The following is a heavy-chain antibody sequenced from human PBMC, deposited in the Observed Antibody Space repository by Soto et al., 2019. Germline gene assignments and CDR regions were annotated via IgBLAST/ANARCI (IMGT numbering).Heavy chain of an antibody. D-gene: IGHD6-19*01. J-gene: IGHJ4*02. Sequence: EVQLVESGGGLVQPGRSLRLSCAASGFTFDDYAMHWVGQAQGKGLEWVSGISWNSGSIGYADSVKGRFTISRDNAKNSLYLQMNSLRAEDTALYYCAKDRSGWYGGFDYWGQGTLVTVSS. CDR3: AKDRSGWYGGFDY. CDR1: GFTFDDYA. CDR2: ISWNSGSI. V-gene: IGHV3-9*01.